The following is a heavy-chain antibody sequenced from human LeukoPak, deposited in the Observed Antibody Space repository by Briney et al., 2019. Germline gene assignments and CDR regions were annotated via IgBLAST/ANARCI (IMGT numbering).Heavy chain of an antibody. CDR3: AREDYSRGVGWFDP. CDR1: GDSISSSY. CDR2: ISYSGNT. Sequence: SETLSLTCTVFGDSISSSYWTWIRQPPGKGLEWIGYISYSGNTNYNPSLKSRVTISVDTSKTQFSLKLSSVTAADTAVYYCAREDYSRGVGWFDPWGQGTLVTVSS. J-gene: IGHJ5*02. V-gene: IGHV4-59*01. D-gene: IGHD4-11*01.